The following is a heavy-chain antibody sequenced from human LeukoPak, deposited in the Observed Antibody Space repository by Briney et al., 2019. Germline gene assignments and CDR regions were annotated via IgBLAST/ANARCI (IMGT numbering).Heavy chain of an antibody. V-gene: IGHV4-30-2*01. CDR2: IYHSGST. D-gene: IGHD3-10*01. CDR1: GGSISSGGYS. J-gene: IGHJ4*02. CDR3: ARGFRFGYFDY. Sequence: SQTLSLTCAVSGGSISSGGYSWSWIRQPQGKGLEWIGYIYHSGSTYYNPSLKSRVTISVDRSKNQFSLKLSSVTAADTAVYYCARGFRFGYFDYWGQGTLVTVSS.